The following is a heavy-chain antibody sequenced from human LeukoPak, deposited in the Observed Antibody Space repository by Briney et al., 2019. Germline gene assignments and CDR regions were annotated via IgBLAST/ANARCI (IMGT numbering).Heavy chain of an antibody. J-gene: IGHJ6*03. CDR2: IYYSGST. CDR1: GYSISSGYY. CDR3: ASRIRQPGSYYYYYYMDV. D-gene: IGHD7-27*01. V-gene: IGHV4-61*01. Sequence: PSETLSLTCTVSGYSISSGYYWGWIRQPPGKGLEWIGYIYYSGSTNYNPSLKSRVTISVDTSKNQFSLKLSSVTAADTAVYYCASRIRQPGSYYYYYYMDVWGKGTTVTVSS.